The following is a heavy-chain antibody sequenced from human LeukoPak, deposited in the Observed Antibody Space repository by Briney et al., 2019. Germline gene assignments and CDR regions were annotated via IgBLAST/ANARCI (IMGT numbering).Heavy chain of an antibody. V-gene: IGHV1-8*01. J-gene: IGHJ4*02. Sequence: GASVKVSCKASGYTFTSYDINWVRQATGQGLEWMGWMNPNSGNTGYAQKFQGRVTMTRNTSISTAYMELSSLRSEDTAVYYYARSLTGKYYEGDYWGQGTLVTVSS. CDR1: GYTFTSYD. CDR2: MNPNSGNT. CDR3: ARSLTGKYYEGDY. D-gene: IGHD3-22*01.